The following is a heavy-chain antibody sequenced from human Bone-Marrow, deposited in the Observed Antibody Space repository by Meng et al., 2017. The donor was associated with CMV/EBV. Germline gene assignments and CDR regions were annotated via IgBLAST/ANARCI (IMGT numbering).Heavy chain of an antibody. CDR2: ISAYNGDT. Sequence: ASGYTFYTYGISWMRQAPGQGLEWMGWISAYNGDTNYAQKFQGRVTMTTDTSTSTAYMELRSLRSDDAAIYYCARDHIAARPGWFDPWGQGTLVTVSS. CDR3: ARDHIAARPGWFDP. CDR1: GYTFYTYG. V-gene: IGHV1-18*01. J-gene: IGHJ5*02. D-gene: IGHD6-6*01.